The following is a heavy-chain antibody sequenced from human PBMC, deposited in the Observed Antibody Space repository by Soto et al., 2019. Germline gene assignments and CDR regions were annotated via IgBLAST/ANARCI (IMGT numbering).Heavy chain of an antibody. CDR3: AKDITMIVVVTDFDY. V-gene: IGHV3-23*01. CDR1: GFTFSSYA. J-gene: IGHJ4*02. CDR2: ISGSGGST. D-gene: IGHD3-22*01. Sequence: EVQLLESGGGLVQPGGSLRLSCAASGFTFSSYAMSWVRQAPGKGLEWVSGISGSGGSTDYVDSVKGRFTISRDNSKNTLYLQMNSLRAEDTAVYYCAKDITMIVVVTDFDYWGQGPLVTVSS.